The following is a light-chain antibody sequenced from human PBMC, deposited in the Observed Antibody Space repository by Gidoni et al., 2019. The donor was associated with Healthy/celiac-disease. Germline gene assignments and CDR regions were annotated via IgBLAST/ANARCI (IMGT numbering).Light chain of an antibody. J-gene: IGKJ2*01. Sequence: EIVMTQSPATLSVSPGERATLSCRASQSVSSNLAWYQQKPGQAPRLLIYGASTRATGIPARFSGSGSGTEFTLTISSLQSEDFAVYYCQQYNNWPPVPYTFXQXTKLEIK. CDR2: GAS. V-gene: IGKV3-15*01. CDR3: QQYNNWPPVPYT. CDR1: QSVSSN.